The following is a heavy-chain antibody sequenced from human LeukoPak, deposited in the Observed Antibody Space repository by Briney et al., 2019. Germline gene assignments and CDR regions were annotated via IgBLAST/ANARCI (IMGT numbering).Heavy chain of an antibody. CDR3: ARELGSSGRNSNWYFDL. CDR1: GGSISSYY. V-gene: IGHV4-59*01. D-gene: IGHD3-22*01. J-gene: IGHJ2*01. CDR2: IYYSGST. Sequence: TSETLSLTCTVSGGSISSYYWSWIRQPPGKGLEWIGYIYYSGSTNYNPSPKSRVTISVDTSKNQFSLKLSSVTAADTAVYYCARELGSSGRNSNWYFDLWGRGTLVTVSS.